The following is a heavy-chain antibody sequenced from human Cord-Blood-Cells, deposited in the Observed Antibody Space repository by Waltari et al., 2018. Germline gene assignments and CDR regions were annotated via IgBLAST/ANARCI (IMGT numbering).Heavy chain of an antibody. CDR3: ARGNGGSSWYSDY. CDR2: IWYDGSNK. J-gene: IGHJ4*02. CDR1: GFTFSSYG. Sequence: QVQLVESGGGVVQPGRSLRLYCAASGFTFSSYGMHWVRQAPGKGLEWVAVIWYDGSNKYYADSVKGRFTISRDNSKNTLYLQMNSLRAEDTAVYYCARGNGGSSWYSDYWGQGTLVTVSS. D-gene: IGHD6-13*01. V-gene: IGHV3-33*01.